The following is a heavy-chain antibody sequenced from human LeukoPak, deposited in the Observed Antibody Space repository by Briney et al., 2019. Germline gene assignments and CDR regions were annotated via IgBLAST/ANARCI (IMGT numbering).Heavy chain of an antibody. CDR1: GFTFSSYS. D-gene: IGHD2-21*02. CDR3: ARDNGWGNCGGDCYLDY. CDR2: ISSSSSYI. V-gene: IGHV3-21*01. Sequence: PGGSLRLSCAASGFTFSSYSMNWVRQAPGKGLEWVSSISSSSSYIYYADSVKGRFTISRDNAKNSLYLQMNSLRAEDTAVHYCARDNGWGNCGGDCYLDYWGQGTLVTVSS. J-gene: IGHJ4*02.